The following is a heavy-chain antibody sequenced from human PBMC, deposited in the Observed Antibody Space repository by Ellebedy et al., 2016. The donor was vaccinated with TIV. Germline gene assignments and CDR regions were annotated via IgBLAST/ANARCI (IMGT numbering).Heavy chain of an antibody. CDR3: ARLGGGERTDAFDV. J-gene: IGHJ3*01. CDR2: VHPRGRP. D-gene: IGHD3-16*01. V-gene: IGHV4-59*13. Sequence: SQTLSLTXXVSGGSITTYFCSWFRLPPGQGLQWIGYVHPRGRPTYNPSLNSRVSISVDTSKNQFSLTLKSVNTADTGLYYCARLGGGERTDAFDVWGQGTMVTVSS. CDR1: GGSITTYF.